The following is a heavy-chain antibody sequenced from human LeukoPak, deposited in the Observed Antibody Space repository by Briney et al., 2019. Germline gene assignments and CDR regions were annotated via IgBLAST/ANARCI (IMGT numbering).Heavy chain of an antibody. CDR1: GFTFSRYA. D-gene: IGHD6-19*01. V-gene: IGHV3-23*01. CDR3: AKESGIAVAYLDH. J-gene: IGHJ4*02. Sequence: PGGSLRLSCAASGFTFSRYAMDWVRQAPGKGLEWVSAISGSGGSTYYADSVKGRFTISRDNSKNTLYLEMNSLRAEDTAVYYCAKESGIAVAYLDHWGQGILVTVSS. CDR2: ISGSGGST.